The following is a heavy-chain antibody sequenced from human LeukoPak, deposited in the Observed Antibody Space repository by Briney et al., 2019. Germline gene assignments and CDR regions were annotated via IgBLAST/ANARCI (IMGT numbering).Heavy chain of an antibody. CDR1: GGSISSYY. D-gene: IGHD6-13*01. J-gene: IGHJ4*02. Sequence: PSETLSLTCTVSGGSISSYYWSWIRQPPGKGLEWIGYIYYSGSTNYNPSLKSRVTISVDTSKNQFPLKLSSVTATDTAVYYCARVLYLGSSSWYYYFDYWGQGTLVTVSS. CDR2: IYYSGST. V-gene: IGHV4-59*01. CDR3: ARVLYLGSSSWYYYFDY.